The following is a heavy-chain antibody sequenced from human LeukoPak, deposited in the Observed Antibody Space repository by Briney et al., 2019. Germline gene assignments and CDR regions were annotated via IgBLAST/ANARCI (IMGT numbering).Heavy chain of an antibody. CDR1: GYTFTGYY. D-gene: IGHD3-3*01. V-gene: IGHV1-2*04. CDR3: AREVRFLEWYEDGMDV. J-gene: IGHJ6*02. Sequence: ASVKVSCKASGYTFTGYYMHWVRQAPGQGLEWMGWINPNSGGTNYAQKFQGWVTMTRDTSISTAYMELSRLRSDDTAVYYCAREVRFLEWYEDGMDVWGQGTTVTVSS. CDR2: INPNSGGT.